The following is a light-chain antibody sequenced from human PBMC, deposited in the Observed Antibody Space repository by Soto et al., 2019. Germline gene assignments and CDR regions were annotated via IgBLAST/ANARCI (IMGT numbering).Light chain of an antibody. CDR1: QSLLHINGYNY. CDR3: MQALHTLRYT. Sequence: DIVMTQSPLSLPVTPGEPASISCRSRQSLLHINGYNYLDWYLQKPGQSPQLLIYLGSNRASGVPDRFSGSGSGTDFTLKISRVEAEDVGVYYCMQALHTLRYTFGQGTKLEIK. CDR2: LGS. J-gene: IGKJ2*01. V-gene: IGKV2-28*01.